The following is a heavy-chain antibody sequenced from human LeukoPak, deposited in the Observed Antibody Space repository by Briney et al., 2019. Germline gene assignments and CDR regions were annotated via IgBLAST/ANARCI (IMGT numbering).Heavy chain of an antibody. V-gene: IGHV1-2*02. CDR3: ARVRLIFGVVQDYGMDV. J-gene: IGHJ6*02. D-gene: IGHD3-3*01. CDR2: IDPNSGAT. CDR1: GYTFTDYY. Sequence: GASVKVSCKTSGYTFTDYYIHWVRQAPGQGLQWMGWIDPNSGATNYAQKFQGRVTMTRNTSISTAYMELSSLRSEDTAVYYCARVRLIFGVVQDYGMDVWGQGTTVTVSS.